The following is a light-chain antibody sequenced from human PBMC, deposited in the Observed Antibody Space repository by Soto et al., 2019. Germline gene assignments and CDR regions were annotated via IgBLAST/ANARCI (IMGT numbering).Light chain of an antibody. CDR2: DAF. V-gene: IGKV3-11*01. CDR1: QSVSSY. Sequence: DIVLTQSPATLSLSPGERATLSCRASQSVSSYLAWYQQKPGQAPRLLIYDAFNRATGIPARFSGSGSGTDFTLTISSLEPEDFAVYYCQQRINWPLTFGGGTKVEIK. CDR3: QQRINWPLT. J-gene: IGKJ4*01.